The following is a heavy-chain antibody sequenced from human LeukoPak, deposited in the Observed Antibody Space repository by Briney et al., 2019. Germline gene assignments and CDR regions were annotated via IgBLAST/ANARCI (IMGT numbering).Heavy chain of an antibody. J-gene: IGHJ4*02. D-gene: IGHD4-17*01. CDR2: IKSDGRT. Sequence: GGSLRLSCAASMFTVSSYYMSWVRQAPGKGLEWVSVIKSDGRTYYADSVKGRFTISRDNSKNMLYLQMDSLRAEDTAMYYCAKGWTVSTADFWGQGTLVTVSS. V-gene: IGHV3-53*01. CDR3: AKGWTVSTADF. CDR1: MFTVSSYY.